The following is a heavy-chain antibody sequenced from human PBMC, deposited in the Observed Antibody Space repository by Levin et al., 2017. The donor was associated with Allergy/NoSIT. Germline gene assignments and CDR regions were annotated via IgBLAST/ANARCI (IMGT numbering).Heavy chain of an antibody. CDR2: ISNDGSNE. CDR3: AKTRSVYGDYGGIDY. J-gene: IGHJ4*02. D-gene: IGHD4-17*01. V-gene: IGHV3-30-3*02. Sequence: AGGSLRLSCAASEFTFSYFTMHWVRQAPGKGLEWVAVISNDGSNEYYADSVKGRFTISRDNSKNTLYLQMNSLRAEDTAVYYCAKTRSVYGDYGGIDYWGQGTLVTVSS. CDR1: EFTFSYFT.